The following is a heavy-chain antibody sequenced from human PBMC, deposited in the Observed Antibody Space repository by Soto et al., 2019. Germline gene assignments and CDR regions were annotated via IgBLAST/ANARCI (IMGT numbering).Heavy chain of an antibody. J-gene: IGHJ4*02. D-gene: IGHD2-2*02. CDR1: GFTFSSYA. Sequence: EVQLLESGGGLVQPGGSLRLSCAASGFTFSSYAMSWVRQAPGKGLEWVSAISGSGGSTYYADSVKGRFTISRDNSKNTLYLQMNSLRAEDTAVYYCATGVPCSSTSCYMELDYWGQGTLVTVSS. V-gene: IGHV3-23*01. CDR3: ATGVPCSSTSCYMELDY. CDR2: ISGSGGST.